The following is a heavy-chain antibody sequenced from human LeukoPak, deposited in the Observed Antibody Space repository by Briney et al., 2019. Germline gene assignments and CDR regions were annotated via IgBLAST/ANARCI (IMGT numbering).Heavy chain of an antibody. V-gene: IGHV4-39*01. J-gene: IGHJ4*02. CDR2: IYYSGST. Sequence: PSETLSLTCTVSGGSISSSSYYWGWIRQPPGKGLEWIGSIYYSGSTYYNPSLKSRVTISVDTSKNQFSLKLSSVTAADTAVYHCARLGYGDYYFDYWGQGTLVTVSS. CDR3: ARLGYGDYYFDY. D-gene: IGHD4-17*01. CDR1: GGSISSSSYY.